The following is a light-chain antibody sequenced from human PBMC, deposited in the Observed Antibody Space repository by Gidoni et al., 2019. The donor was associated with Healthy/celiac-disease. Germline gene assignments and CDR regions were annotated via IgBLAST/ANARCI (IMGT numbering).Light chain of an antibody. CDR3: QKYGRSPRIT. J-gene: IGKJ5*01. Sequence: ESVLTLFPGPLSLSPGERATLSCTASQSVSSSYLAWYQQKPGQSPRLLIYGASSRATGVPYRCSGSGSGTDFTITISRMEPEDYAVYYCQKYGRSPRITFGQGTRLEIK. CDR2: GAS. V-gene: IGKV3-20*01. CDR1: QSVSSSY.